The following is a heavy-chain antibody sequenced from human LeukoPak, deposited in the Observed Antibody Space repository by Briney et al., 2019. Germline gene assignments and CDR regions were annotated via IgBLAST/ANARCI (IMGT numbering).Heavy chain of an antibody. D-gene: IGHD4-23*01. J-gene: IGHJ4*02. CDR1: GFPFSIYS. CDR3: ARDPNRLADYGGDYFDH. V-gene: IGHV3-30*04. CDR2: ISNDGSHK. Sequence: GGSLRLSCAASGFPFSIYSMHWVSQAPGNGLEWVAVISNDGSHKYYADSVKGRFIISRENSKNTLSLQMNTLRPDDTAVFSCARDPNRLADYGGDYFDHWGQGTLVTVSS.